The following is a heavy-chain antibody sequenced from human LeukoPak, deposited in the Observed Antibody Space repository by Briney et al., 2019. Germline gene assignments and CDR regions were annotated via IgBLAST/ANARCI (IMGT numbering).Heavy chain of an antibody. CDR3: ARLNWNYADY. V-gene: IGHV3-7*01. D-gene: IGHD3-3*01. Sequence: GGSLRLSCTASGFTFSHHWMTWVRQAPGKGLEWVANIEEDGSEKDYVDSVKGRFTISRDNGKNSLYLQMNSLRGEDTAVYYCARLNWNYADYWGQGTLVTVST. CDR2: IEEDGSEK. CDR1: GFTFSHHW. J-gene: IGHJ4*02.